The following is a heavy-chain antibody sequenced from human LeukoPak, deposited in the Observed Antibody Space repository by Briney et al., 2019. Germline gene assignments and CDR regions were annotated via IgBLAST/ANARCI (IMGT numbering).Heavy chain of an antibody. CDR3: AREGGYCSSTSCYGDGMDV. Sequence: GGSLRLSCAASGFTFSSYSMNWVRQAPGKGLEWVSSISSSSSYIYYADSVKGRFTISRDNAKNSLYLQMNSLRAEDTAVYYCAREGGYCSSTSCYGDGMDVWGQGTTVTVSS. J-gene: IGHJ6*02. D-gene: IGHD2-2*01. V-gene: IGHV3-21*01. CDR1: GFTFSSYS. CDR2: ISSSSSYI.